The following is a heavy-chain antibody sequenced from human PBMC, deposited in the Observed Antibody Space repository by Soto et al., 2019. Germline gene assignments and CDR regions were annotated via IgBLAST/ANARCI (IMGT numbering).Heavy chain of an antibody. J-gene: IGHJ4*02. CDR3: AKFGSTSTVTTVDY. CDR2: ISYDGSNK. V-gene: IGHV3-30*18. CDR1: GFTFSSYG. Sequence: GGSLRLSCAASGFTFSSYGMHWVRQAPGKGLEWVAVISYDGSNKYYADSVKGRFTISRDNSKNTLYLQMNSLRAEDTAVYYCAKFGSTSTVTTVDYWGQGTLVTVSS. D-gene: IGHD4-4*01.